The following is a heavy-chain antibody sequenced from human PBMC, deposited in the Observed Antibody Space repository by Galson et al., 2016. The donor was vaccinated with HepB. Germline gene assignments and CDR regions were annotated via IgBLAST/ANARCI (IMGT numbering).Heavy chain of an antibody. Sequence: SLRLSCAASGFTFSSHAMNWVRQAPGKGLEWVALISDDGGKKYYVESVKGRFTISRDNSKNTHYLQMNSLRAENTAVYYCVRVATVTTFYYYYGMDVWGQGTTVTVSS. CDR1: GFTFSSHA. D-gene: IGHD4-17*01. CDR3: VRVATVTTFYYYYGMDV. CDR2: ISDDGGKK. V-gene: IGHV3-30-3*01. J-gene: IGHJ6*02.